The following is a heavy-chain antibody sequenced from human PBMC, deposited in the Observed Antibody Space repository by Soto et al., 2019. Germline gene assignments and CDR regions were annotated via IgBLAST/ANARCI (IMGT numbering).Heavy chain of an antibody. CDR1: GGSISSYY. CDR2: IYYSGST. V-gene: IGHV4-59*01. Sequence: SETLSLTCTVSGGSISSYYWSWIRQPPGKGLEWIGYIYYSGSTNYNPSLKSRVTISVDTSKSQFSLKLSSVTAADTAVYYCAGGTTVTYFDYWGQGTLVTVSS. D-gene: IGHD4-17*01. CDR3: AGGTTVTYFDY. J-gene: IGHJ4*02.